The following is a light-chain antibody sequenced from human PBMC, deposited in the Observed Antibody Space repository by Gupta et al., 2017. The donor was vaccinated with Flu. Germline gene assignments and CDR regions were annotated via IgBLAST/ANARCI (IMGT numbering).Light chain of an antibody. CDR1: QSVSSN. V-gene: IGKV3-15*01. J-gene: IGKJ1*01. CDR3: QQYNNWPPWT. CDR2: GAS. Sequence: EIVMTQSPATLSVSPGERATHSSRASQSVSSNLAWYQQKPGQAPKLLIYGASTRATGIPARFSGSGSGTEFTLTISSLQSEDLAVYYCQQYNNWPPWTFGQGTKVEI.